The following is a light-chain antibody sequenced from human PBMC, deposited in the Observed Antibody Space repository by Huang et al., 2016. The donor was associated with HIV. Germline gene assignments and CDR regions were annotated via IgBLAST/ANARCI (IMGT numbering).Light chain of an antibody. CDR3: QQSYSALSS. V-gene: IGKV1-39*01. CDR1: QSISTY. J-gene: IGKJ5*01. Sequence: IQMTQSPTSQSASVGDRVSITCRASQSISTYLKWYQQKPGKAPKLLISSASILQSGVPSRFSGSGSGTDFTLTIKGLQLDDFATYYCQQSYSALSSFGPGTRL. CDR2: SAS.